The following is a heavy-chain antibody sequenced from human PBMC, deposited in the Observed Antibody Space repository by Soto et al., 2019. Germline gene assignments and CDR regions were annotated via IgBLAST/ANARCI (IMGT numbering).Heavy chain of an antibody. D-gene: IGHD3-9*01. J-gene: IGHJ4*01. Sequence: SETLSLTCTVSGGSISSYYWSWIRQPPGKGLEWIGYIYYSGSTNYNPSLKSRVTISVDTSKNQFSLKLSSVTAADTAVYYCARMRNVLTGYTGHFDYWDHGTLVTVSS. CDR3: ARMRNVLTGYTGHFDY. V-gene: IGHV4-59*01. CDR2: IYYSGST. CDR1: GGSISSYY.